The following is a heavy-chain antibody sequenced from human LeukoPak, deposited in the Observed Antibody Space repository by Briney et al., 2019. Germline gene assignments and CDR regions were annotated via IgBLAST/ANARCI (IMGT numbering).Heavy chain of an antibody. Sequence: GGSLRLSCAASGFAFSSYGMNWVRQAPGKGLEWVSAISGSGGSTYYADSVKGRFAISRDNSKNTLYLQINSLRAEDTAVYYCAKQQWFGELIDCWGQGTLVTVSS. D-gene: IGHD3-10*01. V-gene: IGHV3-23*01. J-gene: IGHJ4*02. CDR1: GFAFSSYG. CDR2: ISGSGGST. CDR3: AKQQWFGELIDC.